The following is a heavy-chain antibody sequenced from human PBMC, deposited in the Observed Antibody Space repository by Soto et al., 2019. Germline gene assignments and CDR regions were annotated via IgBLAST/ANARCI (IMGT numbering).Heavy chain of an antibody. V-gene: IGHV3-74*01. J-gene: IGHJ6*02. CDR3: ARGLKGYYGLDV. CDR2: INSDGTTI. Sequence: EVQLAESGGGLVQPGGSLRLSCAASGLTFTSYWMHWVRQAPGKGLVWVSRINSDGTTINYADFVKGRFTISRDNAKNTLYLQMNSLRADDTAVYYCARGLKGYYGLDVWGQGTTVTVSS. D-gene: IGHD3-22*01. CDR1: GLTFTSYW.